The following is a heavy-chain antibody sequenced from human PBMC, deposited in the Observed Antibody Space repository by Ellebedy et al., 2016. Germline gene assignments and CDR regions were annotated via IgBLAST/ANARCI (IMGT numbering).Heavy chain of an antibody. CDR2: IYYSGST. J-gene: IGHJ4*02. Sequence: SETLSLTCTVSGGSISSGGYYWSWIRQHPGKGLEWIGYIYYSGSTYYNPSLKSRVTISVDTSKNQFSLKLSSVTAADTAVYYCARGGYGSGSYGTHDYWGQGTLVTVSS. V-gene: IGHV4-31*03. CDR1: GGSISSGGYY. CDR3: ARGGYGSGSYGTHDY. D-gene: IGHD3-10*01.